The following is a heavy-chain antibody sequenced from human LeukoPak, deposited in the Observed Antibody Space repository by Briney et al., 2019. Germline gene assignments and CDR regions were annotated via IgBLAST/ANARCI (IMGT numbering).Heavy chain of an antibody. CDR2: IHSGGST. J-gene: IGHJ4*02. V-gene: IGHV3-66*01. CDR3: AVGSYLGRNFDY. Sequence: GGSLRLSCAASGFTVSSNSMSWVRQAPGKGLDWVSVIHSGGSTYYADSVKGRFTISRDNSKNTLYLQMNSLRAEDTAVYYSAVGSYLGRNFDYWGQGTLVTVSS. CDR1: GFTVSSNS. D-gene: IGHD1-26*01.